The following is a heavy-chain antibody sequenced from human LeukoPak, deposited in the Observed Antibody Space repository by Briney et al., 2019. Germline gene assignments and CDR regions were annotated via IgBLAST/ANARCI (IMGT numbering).Heavy chain of an antibody. CDR3: AGTGGNSGLLRDY. D-gene: IGHD4-23*01. CDR2: IYTSGST. V-gene: IGHV4-61*02. CDR1: GGSISSGSYY. Sequence: SETLSLTCTVSGGSISSGSYYWSWIRQPAGKGLEWIGRIYTSGSTNYNPSLKSRVTISVDTSKNQFSLKLSSVTAADTAVYYCAGTGGNSGLLRDYWGQGTLVTVSS. J-gene: IGHJ4*02.